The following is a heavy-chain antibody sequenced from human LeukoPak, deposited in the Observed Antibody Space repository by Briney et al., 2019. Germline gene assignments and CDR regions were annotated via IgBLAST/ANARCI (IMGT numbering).Heavy chain of an antibody. CDR1: GFTFSIYG. D-gene: IGHD6-6*01. Sequence: GRFLRLSCAASGFTFSIYGMHWVRQAPGKGLEWVSLIFAGGSTYYADSVEGRFTISRDNSKNTVFLQMNGLRAEDTAVYCCARSKAARSPPDSWGRGTLVTVSS. CDR3: ARSKAARSPPDS. CDR2: IFAGGST. J-gene: IGHJ4*02. V-gene: IGHV3-66*01.